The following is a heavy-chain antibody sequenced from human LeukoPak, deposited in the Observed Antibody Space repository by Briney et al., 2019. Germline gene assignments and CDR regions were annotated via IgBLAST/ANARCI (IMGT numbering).Heavy chain of an antibody. CDR1: GFTFSDYY. Sequence: GGSLRLSCAASGFTFSDYYMSWIRQAPGKGLEWVSYISSSSSYTNYADSVKGRFTISRDNAKNPLYLQMNSLRAEDTAVYYCARGYYPILYYFDYWGQGTLVTVSS. V-gene: IGHV3-11*06. CDR3: ARGYYPILYYFDY. CDR2: ISSSSSYT. J-gene: IGHJ4*02. D-gene: IGHD3-10*01.